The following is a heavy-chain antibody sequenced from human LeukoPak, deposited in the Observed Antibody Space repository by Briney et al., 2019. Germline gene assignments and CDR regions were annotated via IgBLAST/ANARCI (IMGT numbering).Heavy chain of an antibody. D-gene: IGHD1-26*01. CDR3: ARVVGPATPSAFNWFDP. J-gene: IGHJ5*02. Sequence: ASVKVSCKASGYTFLSSAISWVRQAPGQGPEWMGWISAYNGDTNYAQKLQGRVTMTTDTSTSTAYMELRSLRSDDTAVDYCARVVGPATPSAFNWFDPWGQGTLVTVSS. CDR2: ISAYNGDT. CDR1: GYTFLSSA. V-gene: IGHV1-18*01.